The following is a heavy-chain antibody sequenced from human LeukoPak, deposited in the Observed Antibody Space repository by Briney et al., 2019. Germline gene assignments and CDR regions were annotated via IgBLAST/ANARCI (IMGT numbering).Heavy chain of an antibody. CDR2: ISSSGSTI. CDR3: AIDDCSGGSCCDY. Sequence: PGGSLRLSCAASGFTFSSYEMNWVRQAPGKGLEWVSYISSSGSTIYYADSVKGRFTISRDNAKNSLYLQMNSLRAEDTAVYYCAIDDCSGGSCCDYWGQGTLVTVSS. D-gene: IGHD2-15*01. J-gene: IGHJ4*02. V-gene: IGHV3-48*03. CDR1: GFTFSSYE.